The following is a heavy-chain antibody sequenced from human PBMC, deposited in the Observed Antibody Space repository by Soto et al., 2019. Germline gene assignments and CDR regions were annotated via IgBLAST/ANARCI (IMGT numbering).Heavy chain of an antibody. V-gene: IGHV4-34*01. D-gene: IGHD3-9*01. Sequence: SETLSLTCAVYGGSFSGYYWSWIRQPPGKGLEWIGEINHSGNTNYNPSLKSRVTISVDMSKNQFSLKLSSVTAADTAVYYCARVSPLIDYDISTGYPVYYYIDVWGKGTTVTVSS. CDR2: INHSGNT. J-gene: IGHJ6*03. CDR3: ARVSPLIDYDISTGYPVYYYIDV. CDR1: GGSFSGYY.